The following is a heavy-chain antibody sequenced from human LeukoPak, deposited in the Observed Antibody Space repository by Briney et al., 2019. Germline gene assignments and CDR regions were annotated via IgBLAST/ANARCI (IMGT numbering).Heavy chain of an antibody. CDR3: AIGQGVITWGGADVYDV. V-gene: IGHV1-18*01. J-gene: IGHJ3*01. CDR2: FSTYNGDT. CDR1: GDTFTNYG. Sequence: GASVKVSCKASGDTFTNYGINWVRQAPGQRPEWMGWFSTYNGDTKYAQKLKGRLTLTADTLKTTAYMELRTLISDGTATYYCAIGQGVITWGGADVYDVWGQGTTVIVSS. D-gene: IGHD3-16*01.